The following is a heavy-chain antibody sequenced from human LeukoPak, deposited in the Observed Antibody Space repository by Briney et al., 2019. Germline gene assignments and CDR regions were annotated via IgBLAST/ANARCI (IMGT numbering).Heavy chain of an antibody. V-gene: IGHV4-59*01. J-gene: IGHJ5*02. CDR2: IYYSGST. CDR1: GGSISSYY. D-gene: IGHD3-10*01. CDR3: ARLITMVRGVTPGWFDP. Sequence: SETLSLTCTVSGGSISSYYWSWIRQPPGKGLEWIGYIYYSGSTNYNPSLKSRVTISVDTSKNQFSLKLSSVTAADTAVYYCARLITMVRGVTPGWFDPWGQGTLVTVSS.